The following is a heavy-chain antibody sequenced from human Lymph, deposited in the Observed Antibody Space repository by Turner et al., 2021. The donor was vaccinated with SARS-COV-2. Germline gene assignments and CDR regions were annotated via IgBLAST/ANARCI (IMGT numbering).Heavy chain of an antibody. V-gene: IGHV3-33*01. CDR3: ARGIYDSGGYLSYYFDY. CDR2: IWYDGSNK. D-gene: IGHD3-22*01. Sequence: QVQLVESGGGVVQPGRSLRLSCAASGFTFSSYGMHWVRQAPGKGLEWVAFIWYDGSNKYYADSVKGRFTISRDNSKNTLYLKMNSLRAEDTAVYYCARGIYDSGGYLSYYFDYWGQGTLVTVSS. J-gene: IGHJ4*02. CDR1: GFTFSSYG.